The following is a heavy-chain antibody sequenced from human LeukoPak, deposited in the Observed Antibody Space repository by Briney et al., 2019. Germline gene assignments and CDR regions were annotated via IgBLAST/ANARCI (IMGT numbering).Heavy chain of an antibody. J-gene: IGHJ6*02. CDR3: ARGRVDGSWYPAYYGMDV. Sequence: GASVKVSCKASGYTFTSYYMHWVRQAPGQGLKWMGIINPSGGSTSYAQKFQGRVTMTTDTSTSTAYMELRSLRSDDTAVYYCARGRVDGSWYPAYYGMDVWGQGTTVTVSS. V-gene: IGHV1-46*01. D-gene: IGHD6-13*01. CDR1: GYTFTSYY. CDR2: INPSGGST.